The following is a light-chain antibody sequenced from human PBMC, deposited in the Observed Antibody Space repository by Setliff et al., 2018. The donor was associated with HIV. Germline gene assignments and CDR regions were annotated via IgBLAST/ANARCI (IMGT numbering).Light chain of an antibody. Sequence: QSALAQPASVSGSPGQSITISCTGTGSDVGGYSSVSWYQQHPGKVPKLMIYEVTNRPSGVSSRFSGSKSGNTASLTISGLQAEDEADYYCSSYGGNLYVFGTGTKVTVL. CDR3: SSYGGNLYV. CDR1: GSDVGGYSS. J-gene: IGLJ1*01. CDR2: EVT. V-gene: IGLV2-14*01.